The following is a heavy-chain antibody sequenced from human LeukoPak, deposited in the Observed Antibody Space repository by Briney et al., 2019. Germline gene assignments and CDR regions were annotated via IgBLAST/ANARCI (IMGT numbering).Heavy chain of an antibody. D-gene: IGHD1-26*01. CDR1: GYTFTSYY. V-gene: IGHV1-46*01. J-gene: IGHJ4*02. Sequence: ASVKVSCKASGYTFTSYYMHWVRQAPGQGPEWMGIINPSGGSTSYAQKFQGRVTMTRDMSTSTVYMELSSLRSEDTAVYYCGRPKVGALGPFDYWGQGTLVTVSS. CDR2: INPSGGST. CDR3: GRPKVGALGPFDY.